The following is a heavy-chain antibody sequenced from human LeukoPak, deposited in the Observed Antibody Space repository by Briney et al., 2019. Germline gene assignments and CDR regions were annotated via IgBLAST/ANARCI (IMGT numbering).Heavy chain of an antibody. CDR3: ARARRGYHDYGY. CDR2: IYYSGST. V-gene: IGHV4-59*01. J-gene: IGHJ4*02. CDR1: GGSISSYY. Sequence: SETLSLTCTVSGGSISSYYWSWIRQPPGKGLEWIGYIYYSGSTNYNPSLKSRVTISVDTSKNQFSLKLSSVTAADTAVYYCARARRGYHDYGYWGQGTLVTVSS. D-gene: IGHD4-17*01.